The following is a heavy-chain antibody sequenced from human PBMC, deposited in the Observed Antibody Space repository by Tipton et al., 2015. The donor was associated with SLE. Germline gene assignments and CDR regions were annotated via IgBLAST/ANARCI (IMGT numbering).Heavy chain of an antibody. V-gene: IGHV4-38-2*02. Sequence: TLSLTCAVSGYSISSGYYWGWIRQPPGKGLEWIGSIYHSGSTYYNPSLKSRVTISVDTSKNQFSLKPSSVTAADTAVYYCARDLNHLWGRGTLVTVSS. CDR1: GYSISSGYY. CDR3: ARDLNHL. D-gene: IGHD3-9*01. CDR2: IYHSGST. J-gene: IGHJ2*01.